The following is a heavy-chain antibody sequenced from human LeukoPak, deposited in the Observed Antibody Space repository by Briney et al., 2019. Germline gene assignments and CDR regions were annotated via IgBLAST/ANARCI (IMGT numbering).Heavy chain of an antibody. D-gene: IGHD5-18*01. Sequence: GGSLRLSCAASGFTFSSYSMNWVRQAPGKGLEWVSSISSSSSYIYYADSVKGRFTISRDNAKNSLYLQMNSLRAEDTAVYYCARIPDTAMGGYYFDYWGQGTLVTVSS. CDR2: ISSSSSYI. V-gene: IGHV3-21*04. CDR3: ARIPDTAMGGYYFDY. CDR1: GFTFSSYS. J-gene: IGHJ4*02.